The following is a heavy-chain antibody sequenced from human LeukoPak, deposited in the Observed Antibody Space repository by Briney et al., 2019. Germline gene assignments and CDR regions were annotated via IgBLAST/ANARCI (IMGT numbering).Heavy chain of an antibody. J-gene: IGHJ6*02. V-gene: IGHV1-18*01. Sequence: ASVKVSCKASGYTFTSYGISWVRQAPGQGLEWMGWINAYNGNTNYAQKLQGRVTMTTDTSTSTAYMELRSLRSDDTAVYYCATLDPVPPYYYYGMDVWGQGTTVTVSS. D-gene: IGHD3/OR15-3a*01. CDR3: ATLDPVPPYYYYGMDV. CDR2: INAYNGNT. CDR1: GYTFTSYG.